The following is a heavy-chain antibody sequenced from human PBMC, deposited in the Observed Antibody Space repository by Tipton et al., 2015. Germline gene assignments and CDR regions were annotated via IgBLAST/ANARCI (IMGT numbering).Heavy chain of an antibody. J-gene: IGHJ4*02. CDR1: ADSMSTGPYY. D-gene: IGHD5-18*01. Sequence: TLSLTCTVSADSMSTGPYYWSWIRQHPGKGLEWIGYIYHSGPTYYSPSLKSRLTISLDKSKSHFSLQLTSVTAADTAVYYCARSTDTYIPYWGSGTLVTVSS. CDR2: IYHSGPT. V-gene: IGHV4-31*03. CDR3: ARSTDTYIPY.